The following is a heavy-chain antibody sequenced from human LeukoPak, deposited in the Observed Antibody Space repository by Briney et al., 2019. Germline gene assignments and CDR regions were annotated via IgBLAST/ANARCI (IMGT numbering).Heavy chain of an antibody. D-gene: IGHD2-21*01. Sequence: PGGSLRLSCAGSGFTFSTYALSWVRQAPGKGLEWVSSISGLSNYIYYADSVKGRFTISRGNAKNSLYLQMNSLRAEDTAVYYCARDESGDNDAFDIWGQGTMVTVSS. J-gene: IGHJ3*02. V-gene: IGHV3-21*01. CDR1: GFTFSTYA. CDR3: ARDESGDNDAFDI. CDR2: ISGLSNYI.